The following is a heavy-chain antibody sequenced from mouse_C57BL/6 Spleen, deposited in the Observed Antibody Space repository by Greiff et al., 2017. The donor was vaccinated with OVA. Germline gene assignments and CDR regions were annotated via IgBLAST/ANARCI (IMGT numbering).Heavy chain of an antibody. CDR2: IYPGDGDT. Sequence: QVQLQQSGPELVKPGASVKISCKASGYAFSSYWMNWVKQRPGQGLEWIGRIYPGDGDTNYNGKFKGKATLTADKSSSTAYMQLSSLTSEDSAVYFCARGYYYGSSYRWYVDVWGKGTTVTVSS. V-gene: IGHV1-82*01. CDR1: GYAFSSYW. J-gene: IGHJ1*03. CDR3: ARGYYYGSSYRWYVDV. D-gene: IGHD1-1*01.